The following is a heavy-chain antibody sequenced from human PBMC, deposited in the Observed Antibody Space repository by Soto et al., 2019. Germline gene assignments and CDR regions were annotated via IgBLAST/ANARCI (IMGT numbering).Heavy chain of an antibody. V-gene: IGHV3-74*01. J-gene: IGHJ4*02. CDR2: TNSDGSDT. CDR3: ARDRGWSLFDY. CDR1: GFTFSSYW. D-gene: IGHD6-19*01. Sequence: GGSLRFSCAASGFTFSSYWMYWVRQAPGKGLVWVSRTNSDGSDTSYADSVKGRFTISRDNAKNTLYLQMNSLRAEDTAVYYCARDRGWSLFDYWGQGALVTVSS.